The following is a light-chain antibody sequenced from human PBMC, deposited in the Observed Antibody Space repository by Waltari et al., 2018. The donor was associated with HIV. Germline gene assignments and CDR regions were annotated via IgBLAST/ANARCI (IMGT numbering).Light chain of an antibody. CDR3: QQFNTYPHT. CDR1: QGISSS. V-gene: IGKV1-13*02. J-gene: IGKJ5*01. CDR2: HAS. Sequence: AIQLTQSPSSLSASAGDRVTITCRASQGISSSLAWYPQKQGKAPKLLIYHASTLESGVPSSFSGSGSGTDFALTISNLLPEDSATYYCQQFNTYPHTFGQGTRLEIK.